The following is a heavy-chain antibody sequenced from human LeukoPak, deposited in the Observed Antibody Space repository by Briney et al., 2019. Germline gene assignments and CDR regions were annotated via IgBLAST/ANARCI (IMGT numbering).Heavy chain of an antibody. CDR1: GFTFSSYS. D-gene: IGHD3-10*01. CDR2: ISSSSSTI. V-gene: IGHV3-48*01. CDR3: ARDQGYYGSGSTDS. J-gene: IGHJ5*02. Sequence: GGSLRLSCAASGFTFSSYSMNWVRQSPGKGLEWVSYISSSSSTIYYADSVKGRFTISRDNAKNSLYLQMNSLRAEDTAVYYCARDQGYYGSGSTDSWGQGTLVTVSS.